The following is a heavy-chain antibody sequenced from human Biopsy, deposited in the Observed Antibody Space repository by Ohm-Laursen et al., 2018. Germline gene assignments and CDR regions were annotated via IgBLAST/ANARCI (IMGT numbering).Heavy chain of an antibody. CDR1: GFRFSLYS. CDR3: TKNTQWEGSGYLDAFHI. V-gene: IGHV3-21*04. J-gene: IGHJ3*02. CDR2: IKNSENYT. Sequence: SLRLSCAASGFRFSLYSMNWVRQAPGKGLEWVSSIKNSENYTYYADSVKGRFIISRDNAKNSLYLQMNSLRPEDTALYYCTKNTQWEGSGYLDAFHIWGHGAMVTVSS. D-gene: IGHD3-22*01.